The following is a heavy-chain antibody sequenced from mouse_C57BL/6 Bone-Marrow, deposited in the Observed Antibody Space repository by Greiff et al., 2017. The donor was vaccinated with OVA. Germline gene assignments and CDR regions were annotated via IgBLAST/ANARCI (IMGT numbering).Heavy chain of an antibody. Sequence: VQLQQSDAELVKPGASVKISCKVSGYTFTDHTIHWMKQRPEQGLEWIGYIYPRDGSTKYNGKFKGKATLTADKSSSTAYMQLNSLTSEDSAVDFCARPGGSRDYYAMDYWGQGTSVTVSA. CDR2: IYPRDGST. D-gene: IGHD1-1*02. CDR1: GYTFTDHT. V-gene: IGHV1-78*01. CDR3: ARPGGSRDYYAMDY. J-gene: IGHJ4*01.